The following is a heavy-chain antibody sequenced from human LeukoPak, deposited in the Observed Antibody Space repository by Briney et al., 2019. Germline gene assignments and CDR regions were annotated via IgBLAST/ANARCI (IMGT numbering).Heavy chain of an antibody. Sequence: ASVKVSCKASGGTFSSYAISWVRQAPGQGLEWMGRIIPIFGTANYAQKLQGRVTMTTDTSTSTAYMELRSLRSDDTAVYYCARGGMRNEIVDYWGQGTLVTVSS. V-gene: IGHV1-69*05. D-gene: IGHD2-8*01. J-gene: IGHJ4*02. CDR1: GGTFSSYA. CDR2: IIPIFGTA. CDR3: ARGGMRNEIVDY.